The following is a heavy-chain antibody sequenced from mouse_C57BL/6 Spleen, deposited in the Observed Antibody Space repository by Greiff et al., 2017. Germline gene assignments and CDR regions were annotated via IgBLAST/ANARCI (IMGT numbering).Heavy chain of an antibody. Sequence: VQLQQSGPELVKPGASVKISCKASGYSFTSYYIHWVKQRPGQGLEWIGWIYPGSGNTKYNEKFKGKATLTADTTSSTASMQLSSLTSEDSAVYYCAEEREFYYGSSGGYWGQGTTLTVSS. CDR1: GYSFTSYY. J-gene: IGHJ2*01. CDR2: IYPGSGNT. D-gene: IGHD1-1*01. CDR3: AEEREFYYGSSGGY. V-gene: IGHV1-66*01.